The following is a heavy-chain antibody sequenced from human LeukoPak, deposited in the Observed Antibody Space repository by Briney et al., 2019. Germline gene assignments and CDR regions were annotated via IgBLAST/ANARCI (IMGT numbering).Heavy chain of an antibody. D-gene: IGHD6-13*01. CDR1: GFTFRSYT. V-gene: IGHV3-23*01. CDR2: LNAGGDAT. CDR3: AKGLWAAPHTFDI. Sequence: PGGSLRLSCAASGFTFRSYTMTWVRQAPGKGLEWVSALNAGGDATYYADSVKGRFTISRDNSKNTLYLQMNSLSAEDTALYYCAKGLWAAPHTFDIWGQGTTVTVSS. J-gene: IGHJ3*02.